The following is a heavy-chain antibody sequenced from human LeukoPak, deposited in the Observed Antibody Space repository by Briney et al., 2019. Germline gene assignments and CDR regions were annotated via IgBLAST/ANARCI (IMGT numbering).Heavy chain of an antibody. CDR3: TRRGY. V-gene: IGHV3-74*01. CDR2: INTDGSST. CDR1: GFTFSIYW. Sequence: GSXRLSCAASGFTFSIYWMHWVRQAPGKGLVWVSRINTDGSSTNYADSVKGRFTISRDNAKNTLYLQMNSLRVEDTAVYYCTRRGYWGQGTLVTVSS. J-gene: IGHJ4*02.